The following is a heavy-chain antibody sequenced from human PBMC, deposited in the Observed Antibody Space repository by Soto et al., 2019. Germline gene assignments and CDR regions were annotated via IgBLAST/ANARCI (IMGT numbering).Heavy chain of an antibody. Sequence: SETLSLTCTVSGGSISSGDYYWSWIRQPPGKGLEWIGYIYYSGSTYYNPSLKSRVTISVDTSKNQFSLKLSSVTAADTAVYYCARAGTWGSKLVYWGQATLVTVSS. J-gene: IGHJ4*02. D-gene: IGHD3-16*01. CDR1: GGSISSGDYY. CDR2: IYYSGST. CDR3: ARAGTWGSKLVY. V-gene: IGHV4-30-4*01.